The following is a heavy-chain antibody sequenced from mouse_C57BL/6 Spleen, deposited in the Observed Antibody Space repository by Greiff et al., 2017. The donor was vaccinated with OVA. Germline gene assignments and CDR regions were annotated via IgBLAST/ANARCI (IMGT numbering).Heavy chain of an antibody. CDR3: ARSRGGYGDFDY. Sequence: VQLQQPGAELVMPGASVKLSCKASGYTFTSYWMHWVKQRPGQGLEWIGEIDPSDSYTNYNQKFKGKSTLTVDKSSSTAYMQLSSLTSEDSAVYYCARSRGGYGDFDYWGQGTTLTVSS. CDR1: GYTFTSYW. V-gene: IGHV1-69*01. CDR2: IDPSDSYT. D-gene: IGHD2-14*01. J-gene: IGHJ2*01.